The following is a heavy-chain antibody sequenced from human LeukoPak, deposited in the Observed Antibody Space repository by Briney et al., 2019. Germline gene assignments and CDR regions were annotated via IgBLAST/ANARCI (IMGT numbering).Heavy chain of an antibody. V-gene: IGHV3-7*03. Sequence: GGSLRLSCAASGFTFSSYWMNWLRQAPGKGLKWVANINQDGSEKFYVDSVKGRFTISRDNAKNSLYLQLNSLRAEDTAVYYCTRDSIYYYIDYWGQGTLVTVSS. CDR1: GFTFSSYW. D-gene: IGHD2-21*01. J-gene: IGHJ4*02. CDR3: TRDSIYYYIDY. CDR2: INQDGSEK.